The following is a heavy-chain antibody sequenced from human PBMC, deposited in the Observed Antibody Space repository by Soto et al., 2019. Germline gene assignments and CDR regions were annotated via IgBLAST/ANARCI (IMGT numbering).Heavy chain of an antibody. D-gene: IGHD3-22*01. CDR1: GFTFSNYI. CDR3: ASHAEGYYDSSGSQSDY. CDR2: ISSSSSTL. Sequence: GGSLRLSCAASGFTFSNYIMNWVRQAPGKGLEWVSYISSSSSTLYYADSVKGRFTISRDNAKKSLYLQMNSLRDEDTAVYYCASHAEGYYDSSGSQSDYWGQGTLVTVSS. J-gene: IGHJ4*02. V-gene: IGHV3-48*02.